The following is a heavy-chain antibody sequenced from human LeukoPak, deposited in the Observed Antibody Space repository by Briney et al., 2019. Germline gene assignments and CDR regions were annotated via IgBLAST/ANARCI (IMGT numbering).Heavy chain of an antibody. CDR1: GFTFSSYA. Sequence: GGSLRLSCAASGFTFSSYAMSWVRQAPGEGLEWVSAISGSGGSTYYADSVKGRFTISRDNSKNTLYLQMNSLRAEDTAVYYCAKGDFGGVLFADENWFDPWGQGTLVTVSS. D-gene: IGHD3-16*01. J-gene: IGHJ5*02. CDR3: AKGDFGGVLFADENWFDP. V-gene: IGHV3-23*01. CDR2: ISGSGGST.